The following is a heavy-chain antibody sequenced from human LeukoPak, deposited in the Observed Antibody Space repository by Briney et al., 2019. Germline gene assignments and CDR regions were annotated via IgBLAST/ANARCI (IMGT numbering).Heavy chain of an antibody. CDR2: IYPDDSNT. CDR3: ARSGGWGDAAAFDI. Sequence: GESLKISCKGSGYTFTGYWIGWVRQMPGKGLEWMGIIYPDDSNTKYSPSFQGQVTISADKSISTAYLQWSSLKASDTAIYYCARSGGWGDAAAFDIWGQGTMVTVSS. V-gene: IGHV5-51*01. J-gene: IGHJ3*02. D-gene: IGHD1-26*01. CDR1: GYTFTGYW.